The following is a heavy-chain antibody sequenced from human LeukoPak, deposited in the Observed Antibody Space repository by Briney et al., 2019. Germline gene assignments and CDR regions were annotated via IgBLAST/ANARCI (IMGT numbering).Heavy chain of an antibody. CDR1: GFTFSSYG. D-gene: IGHD6-13*01. Sequence: GGSLRLSCAASGFTFSSYGMHWVRQAPGKGLEWVAFIRYDGSNKYYADSVKGRFTIARDTSKNTLYLQMNSLRAEDTAVYYCAKGAAEFIAAAGGPDYWGQGTLVTVSS. CDR3: AKGAAEFIAAAGGPDY. V-gene: IGHV3-30*02. J-gene: IGHJ4*02. CDR2: IRYDGSNK.